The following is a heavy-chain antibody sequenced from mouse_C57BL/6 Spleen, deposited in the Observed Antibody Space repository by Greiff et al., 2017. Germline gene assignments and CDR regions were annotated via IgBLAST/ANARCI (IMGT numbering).Heavy chain of an antibody. D-gene: IGHD2-3*01. CDR1: GYTFTSYW. Sequence: QVQLKQPGAELVKPGASVRLSCKASGYTFTSYWMHWVKQRPGQGLEWIGIIHPNSGSTNYNEKFKIKATLTVDKSSSTAYMQLSSLTSEDSAVYYCARTDGYSAWFAYWGQGTLVTVSA. J-gene: IGHJ3*01. V-gene: IGHV1-64*01. CDR3: ARTDGYSAWFAY. CDR2: IHPNSGST.